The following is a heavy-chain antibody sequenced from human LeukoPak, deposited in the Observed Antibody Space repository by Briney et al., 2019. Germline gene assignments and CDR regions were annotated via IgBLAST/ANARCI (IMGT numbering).Heavy chain of an antibody. Sequence: PGGSLRLSCAASGFGFSSYAMSWVRQTPGKGLEWVSVISGIGGNTYYADSVKGRFTISRDNSKNTLYLQLNSLRAEDTAVYYCAKDHYGSGSYYNPFDYWGQGTLVTVSS. CDR3: AKDHYGSGSYYNPFDY. V-gene: IGHV3-23*01. J-gene: IGHJ4*02. CDR2: ISGIGGNT. CDR1: GFGFSSYA. D-gene: IGHD3-10*01.